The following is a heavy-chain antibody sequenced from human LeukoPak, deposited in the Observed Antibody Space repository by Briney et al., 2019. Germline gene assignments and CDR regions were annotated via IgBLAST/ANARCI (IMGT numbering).Heavy chain of an antibody. V-gene: IGHV4-59*01. J-gene: IGHJ5*02. CDR1: GGSISSYY. D-gene: IGHD1-26*01. CDR2: IYYSGST. CDR3: AGEEGGWFDP. Sequence: PSETLSLTCTVSGGSISSYYWSWVRQPPGKGLEWIGYIYYSGSTNYNPSLKSRVTISVDTSKNQFSLKLSSVTAADTAVYYCAGEEGGWFDPGAREPWSPSPQ.